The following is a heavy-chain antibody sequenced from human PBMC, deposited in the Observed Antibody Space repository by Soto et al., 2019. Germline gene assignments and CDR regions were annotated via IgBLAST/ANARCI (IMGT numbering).Heavy chain of an antibody. CDR2: INHSGST. D-gene: IGHD3-10*01. CDR3: ARGPFGELLWGSRGYYYYYMDV. J-gene: IGHJ6*03. V-gene: IGHV4-34*01. Sequence: SETLSLTCAVYGGSFSGYYWSWIRQPPGKGLEWIGEINHSGSTNYNPSLKSRVTISVDTSKNQFSLKLSSVTAADTAVYYCARGPFGELLWGSRGYYYYYMDVWGKGTTVTVSS. CDR1: GGSFSGYY.